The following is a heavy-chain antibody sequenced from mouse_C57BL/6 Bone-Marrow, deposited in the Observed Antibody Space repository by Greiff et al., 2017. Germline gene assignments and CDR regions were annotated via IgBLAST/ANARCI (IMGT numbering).Heavy chain of an antibody. V-gene: IGHV1-55*01. D-gene: IGHD2-4*01. CDR2: IYPGSGST. CDR3: ATGSTMITTFDY. J-gene: IGHJ2*01. CDR1: GYTFTSYC. Sequence: VQLQQPGAELVKPGASVKMSCKASGYTFTSYCITWVKQRPGQGLEWIGDIYPGSGSTNYNEKFKSKATLTVDTSSSTAYMQLSSLTSEDSAVYYCATGSTMITTFDYWGQGTTLTVSS.